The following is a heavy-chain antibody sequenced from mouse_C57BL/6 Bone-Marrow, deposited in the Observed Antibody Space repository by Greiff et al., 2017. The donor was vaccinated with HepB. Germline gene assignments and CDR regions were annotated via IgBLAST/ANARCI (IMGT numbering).Heavy chain of an antibody. D-gene: IGHD1-1*01. CDR3: ARWGLRCPYAMDY. V-gene: IGHV3-8*01. CDR2: ISYSGST. CDR1: GYSITSDY. Sequence: VQLKESGPGLAKPSQTLSLSCSVSGYSITSDYWNWIRKFPGNKLEYIGYISYSGSTYYNPSLKSRISITRDTSKNQYYLQLNSVTTEDTATYYCARWGLRCPYAMDYWGQGTSVTVSS. J-gene: IGHJ4*01.